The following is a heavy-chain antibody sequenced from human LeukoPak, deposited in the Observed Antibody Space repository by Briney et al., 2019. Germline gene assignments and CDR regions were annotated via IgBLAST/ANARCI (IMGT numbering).Heavy chain of an antibody. Sequence: GGSLRLSRAASGFTFSSYGMHWVRQAPGKGLEWVAFIRYDGSNKYYADSVKGRFTISRDNSKNTLYLQMNSLRAEDTAVYYCARVTDIVVVVAAFDYWGQGTLVTVSS. CDR3: ARVTDIVVVVAAFDY. D-gene: IGHD2-15*01. CDR1: GFTFSSYG. J-gene: IGHJ4*02. V-gene: IGHV3-30*02. CDR2: IRYDGSNK.